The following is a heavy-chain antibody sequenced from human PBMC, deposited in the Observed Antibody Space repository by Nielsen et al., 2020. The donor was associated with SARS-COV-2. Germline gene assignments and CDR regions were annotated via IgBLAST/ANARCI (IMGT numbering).Heavy chain of an antibody. J-gene: IGHJ4*02. CDR1: GFTFNNFD. Sequence: GGSLRLSCAASGFTFNNFDMHWARQAPGRGLEWVAFIRYDGSDSFYADSVKGRFMISRDNSKNTLYLQMNSLRADDTAVYYCVKVGEYSSIFDYWGQGSLVTVSS. D-gene: IGHD6-6*01. CDR2: IRYDGSDS. V-gene: IGHV3-30*02. CDR3: VKVGEYSSIFDY.